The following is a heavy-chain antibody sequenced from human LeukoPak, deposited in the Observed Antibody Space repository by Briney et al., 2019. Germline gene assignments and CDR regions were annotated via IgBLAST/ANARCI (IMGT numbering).Heavy chain of an antibody. CDR3: ATGYSSGWYFYFQH. Sequence: GGSLRLSCAASGFTVSSNYMSWVRQAPGKGLEWVSVIYSGGSTYYADSVKGRFTISRDNAKNSLSLRMNSLSAEDTAVYYCATGYSSGWYFYFQHWGQGSLVSVSS. J-gene: IGHJ1*01. D-gene: IGHD6-19*01. CDR1: GFTVSSNY. CDR2: IYSGGST. V-gene: IGHV3-66*01.